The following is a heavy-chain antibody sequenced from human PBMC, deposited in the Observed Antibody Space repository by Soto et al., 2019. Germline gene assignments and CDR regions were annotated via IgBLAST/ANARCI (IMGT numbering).Heavy chain of an antibody. J-gene: IGHJ3*02. Sequence: PSETLSLTCTVSGGSISSYYWSWIRQPPGKGLEWIGYIYYSGSTTYNPSLKSRVTISVDTSKNQYSLKLSSVTAADTAVYYCARVEWNSSSAAAFDIWGQGTMVTVSS. CDR2: IYYSGST. CDR1: GGSISSYY. D-gene: IGHD6-6*01. V-gene: IGHV4-59*01. CDR3: ARVEWNSSSAAAFDI.